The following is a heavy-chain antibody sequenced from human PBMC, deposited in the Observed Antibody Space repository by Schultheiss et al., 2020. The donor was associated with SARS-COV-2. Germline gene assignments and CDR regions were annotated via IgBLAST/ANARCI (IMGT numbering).Heavy chain of an antibody. CDR2: ISAYNGNT. D-gene: IGHD3-3*01. CDR3: ASNVVIILGYYYYGMDV. Sequence: ASVKVSCKASGYTFTSYGITWVRQAPGQGLEWMGWISAYNGNTNYAQKLQGRVTMTTDTSTSTAYMELRSLRSDDTAVYYCASNVVIILGYYYYGMDVWGQGTTVTVSS. V-gene: IGHV1-18*01. CDR1: GYTFTSYG. J-gene: IGHJ6*02.